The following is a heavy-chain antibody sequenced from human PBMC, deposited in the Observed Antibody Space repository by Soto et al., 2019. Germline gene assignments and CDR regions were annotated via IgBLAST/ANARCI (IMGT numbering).Heavy chain of an antibody. V-gene: IGHV3-33*01. D-gene: IGHD4-4*01. J-gene: IGHJ6*02. CDR2: IWYDGSNK. Sequence: WSRXVSGSASRFTFIIYGVDVVRQAPGKGLELVAVIWYDGSNKYYADSVKGRFTISRDNSKKTLYLQMNSMRAEDTAVYYCARDDYSKYGPKSYHGIDVWGQGPTVTVSS. CDR1: RFTFIIYG. CDR3: ARDDYSKYGPKSYHGIDV.